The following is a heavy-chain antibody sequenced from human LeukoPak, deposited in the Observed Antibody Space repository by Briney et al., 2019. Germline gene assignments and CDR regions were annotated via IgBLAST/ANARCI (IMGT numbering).Heavy chain of an antibody. V-gene: IGHV1-8*03. CDR2: MNPNSGNT. D-gene: IGHD1-14*01. Sequence: ASVKVSCKASGYTFTSYDINWVRQATGQGLEWMGGMNPNSGNTGHAQKFQGRVTITRNTSTSTAYMELSSLRSEDTAVSYCARVPPSESSLDYWGQGTLVTASS. CDR1: GYTFTSYD. CDR3: ARVPPSESSLDY. J-gene: IGHJ4*02.